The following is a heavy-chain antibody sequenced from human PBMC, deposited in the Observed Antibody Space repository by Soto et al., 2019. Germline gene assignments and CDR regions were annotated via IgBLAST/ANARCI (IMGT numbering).Heavy chain of an antibody. J-gene: IGHJ3*02. V-gene: IGHV1-18*01. CDR2: ISADNGNT. CDR1: GFRFSTYG. Sequence: QVQLVQSGSEVKKPGASVKVSCKASGFRFSTYGFNWVRQAPGQGLEWVGWISADNGNTIYAQRLQGRVTMTTDPSTSTAYMDLRSLRSDDTAVYYCARGASSFAWRDAFDIWGQGTMVTVSS. CDR3: ARGASSFAWRDAFDI. D-gene: IGHD3-3*01.